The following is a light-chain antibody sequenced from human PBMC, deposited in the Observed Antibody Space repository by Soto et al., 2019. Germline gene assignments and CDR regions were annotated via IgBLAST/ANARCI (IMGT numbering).Light chain of an antibody. Sequence: QSALTQPPSASGSPGQSVTISCTGTSSDVGGYNYVSWYQHHPGKAPKLMVSEVSKRPSGVPDRFSGSKSGNTASLTVSGLQAEDEADYYCSSYAGNNTPYVFGPGTKLTVL. V-gene: IGLV2-8*01. J-gene: IGLJ1*01. CDR2: EVS. CDR1: SSDVGGYNY. CDR3: SSYAGNNTPYV.